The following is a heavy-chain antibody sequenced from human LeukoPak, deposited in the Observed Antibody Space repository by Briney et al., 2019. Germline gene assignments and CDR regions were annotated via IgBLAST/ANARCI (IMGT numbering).Heavy chain of an antibody. CDR1: GYTFTSYG. CDR2: ISAYNGNT. J-gene: IGHJ3*02. CDR3: ARGIAAAASDAFDT. V-gene: IGHV1-18*01. D-gene: IGHD6-13*01. Sequence: ASVKVSCEASGYTFTSYGISWVRQAPGQGLEWMGWISAYNGNTNYAQKLQGRVTMTTDTSTSTAYMELRSLRSDDTAVYYCARGIAAAASDAFDTWGQGTMVTVSS.